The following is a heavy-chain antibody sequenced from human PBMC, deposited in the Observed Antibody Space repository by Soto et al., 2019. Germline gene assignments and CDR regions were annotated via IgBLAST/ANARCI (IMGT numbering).Heavy chain of an antibody. Sequence: EGSLRLSCAASGFTFSASAMHWVRHASGKGLEWLGRIRNKADNYATVYAASVKGRFTISRDDSKNTAHLQMTGLKTEDTAVYFCTCLRGGDGGTGGRYFDRWGRGTLGT. J-gene: IGHJ2*01. CDR3: TCLRGGDGGTGGRYFDR. V-gene: IGHV3-73*01. CDR2: IRNKADNYAT. CDR1: GFTFSASA. D-gene: IGHD1-26*01.